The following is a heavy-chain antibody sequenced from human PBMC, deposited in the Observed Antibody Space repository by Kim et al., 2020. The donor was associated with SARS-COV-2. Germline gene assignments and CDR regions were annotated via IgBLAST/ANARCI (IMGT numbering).Heavy chain of an antibody. CDR3: TSRGEAYITIFGVVIILWFRYYYGMDV. J-gene: IGHJ6*02. CDR1: GFTFGDYA. CDR2: IRSKAYGGTT. D-gene: IGHD3-3*01. Sequence: GGSLRLSCTASGFTFGDYAMSWFRQAPGKGLEWVGFIRSKAYGGTTEYAASVKGRFTISRDDSKSIAYLQMNSLKTEDTAVYYCTSRGEAYITIFGVVIILWFRYYYGMDVWGQGTTVTVSS. V-gene: IGHV3-49*03.